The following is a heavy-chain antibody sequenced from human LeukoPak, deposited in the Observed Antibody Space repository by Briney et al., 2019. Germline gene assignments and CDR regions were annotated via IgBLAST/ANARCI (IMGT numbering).Heavy chain of an antibody. CDR1: GFTFSDYA. CDR2: ISKDGSDK. D-gene: IGHD3-22*01. Sequence: PGRSLRLSCAASGFTFSDYAMHWVRQAPGKGLEWVAVISKDGSDKYYPGSVRGRFTISRDNSKNTIYLQMDSLRAEDTAIYYCARGVDYYENSGTIDYWGQGTLVTVSS. V-gene: IGHV3-30-3*01. J-gene: IGHJ4*02. CDR3: ARGVDYYENSGTIDY.